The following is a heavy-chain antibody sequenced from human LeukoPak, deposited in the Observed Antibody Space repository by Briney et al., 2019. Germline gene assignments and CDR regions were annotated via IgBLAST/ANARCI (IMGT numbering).Heavy chain of an antibody. CDR1: GFTFTNYA. D-gene: IGHD6-13*01. V-gene: IGHV3-30-3*01. Sequence: PGGSLRLSCAASGFTFTNYAMHWVRQAPGKGLEWLAVISYDGSNKYYADSVKGRFTISRDNSKNTLYLRMDSLSVEGTAVYYCAREEAAPFDYWGQGTLLTVSS. CDR3: AREEAAPFDY. CDR2: ISYDGSNK. J-gene: IGHJ4*02.